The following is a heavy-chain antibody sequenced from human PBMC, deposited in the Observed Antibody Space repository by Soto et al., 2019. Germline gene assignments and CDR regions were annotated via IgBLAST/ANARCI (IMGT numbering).Heavy chain of an antibody. CDR2: ISGSGGST. V-gene: IGHV3-23*01. J-gene: IGHJ4*02. D-gene: IGHD3-3*01. Sequence: GGSLRLSCAASGFTFSSYAMSWVRQVPGKGLEWVSAISGSGGSTYYADSVKGRFTISRDDSKNTVYLQMNSLRADDTAVYFCSKDCSAACYDFWSGYPPPDYWGQGTLVTVSS. CDR3: SKDCSAACYDFWSGYPPPDY. CDR1: GFTFSSYA.